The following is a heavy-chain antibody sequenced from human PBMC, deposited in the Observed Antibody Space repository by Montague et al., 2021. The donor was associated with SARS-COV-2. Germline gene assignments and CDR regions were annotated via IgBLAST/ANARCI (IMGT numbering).Heavy chain of an antibody. J-gene: IGHJ4*02. CDR2: IFYKGNT. D-gene: IGHD3-22*01. Sequence: SETLSHTCTVSGGSLNKHYWSWIRKAPGKELEWLGNIFYKGNTNYNVXLWGRVSMSLDTPQNQFSLRLTSLTAADTAVYYCARSISSSGARDNWGQGILVTVS. V-gene: IGHV4-59*11. CDR1: GGSLNKHY. CDR3: ARSISSSGARDN.